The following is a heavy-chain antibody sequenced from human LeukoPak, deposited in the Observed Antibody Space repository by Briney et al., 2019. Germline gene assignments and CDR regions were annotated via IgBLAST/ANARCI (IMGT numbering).Heavy chain of an antibody. D-gene: IGHD3-10*01. CDR2: IYYSGST. Sequence: SETLSLTCAVYGGSISSSSYYWGWIRQPPGKGLEWIGSIYYSGSTYYNPSLKSRATISVDTSKNPFSLKLSSVTAADTAVYYCARLPGGVRGEKIPDYWGQGTLVTVSS. J-gene: IGHJ4*02. V-gene: IGHV4-39*01. CDR1: GGSISSSSYY. CDR3: ARLPGGVRGEKIPDY.